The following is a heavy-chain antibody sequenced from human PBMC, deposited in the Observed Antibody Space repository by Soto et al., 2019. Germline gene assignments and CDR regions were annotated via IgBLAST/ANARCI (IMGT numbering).Heavy chain of an antibody. J-gene: IGHJ4*02. D-gene: IGHD5-18*01. V-gene: IGHV3-30*18. CDR2: MSYDGNKK. Sequence: GGSLRLSCAVSGFTLSSYGIHWVRQAPGKGLEWVAFMSYDGNKKYYADSVKGRFIISRDNSKNTLYLQMDSLRAEDTAVYYCAKGLSVIQEWIIDGHWGQGTQVTVSS. CDR3: AKGLSVIQEWIIDGH. CDR1: GFTLSSYG.